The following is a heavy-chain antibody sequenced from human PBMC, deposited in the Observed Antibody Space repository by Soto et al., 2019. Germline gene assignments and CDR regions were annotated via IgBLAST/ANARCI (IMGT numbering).Heavy chain of an antibody. CDR2: IYYRGNA. J-gene: IGHJ4*02. CDR1: DDSINSDKYY. Sequence: PSETLSLTCSVSDDSINSDKYYWGWIRQPPGKVLEWIVSIYYRGNAYYNPSLQTRVTISLDKSNIQFSLKLNSVTAADSFVYFCARLEGLATISYYFDFWGPGAMVTVSS. CDR3: ARLEGLATISYYFDF. D-gene: IGHD3-16*02. V-gene: IGHV4-39*01.